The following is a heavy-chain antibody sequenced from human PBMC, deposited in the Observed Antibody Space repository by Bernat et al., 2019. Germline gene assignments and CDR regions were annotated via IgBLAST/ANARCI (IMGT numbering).Heavy chain of an antibody. CDR3: AHSYCSSTSCYAGGYFDY. Sequence: QVTLRESGPALVKPTQTLTLTCTFSGFSLSTSGMCVSWIRQPPGKALEWLARIDWDDDKYYSTSLKTRLTISKDTSKNQVVLTMTNMDPVDTATYYCAHSYCSSTSCYAGGYFDYWGQGTLVTVSS. D-gene: IGHD2-2*01. CDR2: IDWDDDK. CDR1: GFSLSTSGMC. J-gene: IGHJ4*02. V-gene: IGHV2-70*15.